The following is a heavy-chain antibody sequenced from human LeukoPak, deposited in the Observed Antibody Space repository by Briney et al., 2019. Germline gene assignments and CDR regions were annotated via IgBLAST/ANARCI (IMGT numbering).Heavy chain of an antibody. CDR2: ISYDGSSE. V-gene: IGHV3-30*04. CDR1: GFTFSSYV. CDR3: TTGPLRLGESVVDS. D-gene: IGHD3-16*01. J-gene: IGHJ4*02. Sequence: GGSLRLSCAASGFTFSSYVMHWVRQAPGKGLEWVAIISYDGSSEYYADSVKGRFTISRDNSKNTLYLQMNSLQTEDTAVYYCTTGPLRLGESVVDSWGQGTLVTVSS.